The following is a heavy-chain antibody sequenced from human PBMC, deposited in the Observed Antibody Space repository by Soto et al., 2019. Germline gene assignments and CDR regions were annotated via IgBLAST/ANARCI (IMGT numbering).Heavy chain of an antibody. V-gene: IGHV3-48*01. CDR2: ISGSGSII. CDR3: ARVPAAIFPYWFDP. CDR1: GFTFSSYS. Sequence: PGGSLRLSCAASGFTFSSYSMNWVRQAPGKGLEWISYISGSGSIIYYADSVKGRFTISRDNAKNSLYLQMNSLRAEDTAVYYCARVPAAIFPYWFDPWGQGTLVTVSS. D-gene: IGHD2-2*02. J-gene: IGHJ5*02.